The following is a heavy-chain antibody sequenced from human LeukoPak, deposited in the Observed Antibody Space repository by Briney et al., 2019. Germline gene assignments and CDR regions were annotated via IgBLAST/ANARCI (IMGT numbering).Heavy chain of an antibody. CDR1: GFTFSSYA. V-gene: IGHV3-23*01. J-gene: IGHJ4*02. CDR2: ISGSGGST. D-gene: IGHD1-26*01. CDR3: AKDLSGSGSPFGDY. Sequence: GRSLRLSCAAAGFTFSSYAMSWVRQAPGKGLEWVSAISGSGGSTYYADSVKGRFTISRDNSKNTLYLQMNSLRAEDTAVYYCAKDLSGSGSPFGDYWGQGTLVTVSS.